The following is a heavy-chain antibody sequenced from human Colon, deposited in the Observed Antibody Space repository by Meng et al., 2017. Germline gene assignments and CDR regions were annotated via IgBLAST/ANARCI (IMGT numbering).Heavy chain of an antibody. CDR2: IYHSGST. CDR1: GYSISSGYY. V-gene: IGHV4-38-2*01. D-gene: IGHD3-22*01. J-gene: IGHJ2*01. Sequence: SETLSLTCAVSGYSISSGYYWGWIRQPPGKGLEWIGSIYHSGSTYYNPSLKSRVTISVDTSKNQFSLKLSSVTAADTAVYYCARSTSYYDSSGYYEDWYFDLWGRGTLVTGSS. CDR3: ARSTSYYDSSGYYEDWYFDL.